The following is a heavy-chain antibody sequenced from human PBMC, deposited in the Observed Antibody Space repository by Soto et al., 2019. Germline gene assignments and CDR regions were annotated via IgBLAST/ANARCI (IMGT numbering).Heavy chain of an antibody. J-gene: IGHJ4*02. CDR3: ARAGRDYYGSGSLAYFDY. Sequence: SETLSLTCAVSGGSISSGGYSWNWIRQPQGQGLEWIGYIYHSGSTYYNPSLKSRVTISVDRSKNQFSLKLSSVTAADTAVYYCARAGRDYYGSGSLAYFDYWGQGTLVTVSS. V-gene: IGHV4-30-2*01. CDR1: GGSISSGGYS. CDR2: IYHSGST. D-gene: IGHD3-10*01.